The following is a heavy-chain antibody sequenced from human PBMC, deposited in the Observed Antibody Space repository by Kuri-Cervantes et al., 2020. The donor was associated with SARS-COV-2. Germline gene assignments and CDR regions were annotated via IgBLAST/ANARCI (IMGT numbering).Heavy chain of an antibody. J-gene: IGHJ6*03. V-gene: IGHV4-34*01. CDR3: ARLRGQNDWLFRGDYYYYYMDV. D-gene: IGHD3-9*01. CDR1: GESFSGYY. CDR2: VNHRGST. Sequence: GSLRLSCAFYGESFSGYYWNWIRQSPGKGLEWIGEVNHRGSTNYNPSLKSRVTISVDTSKNQFSLKLSSVTAADTAVYYCARLRGQNDWLFRGDYYYYYMDVWGKGTTVTVSS.